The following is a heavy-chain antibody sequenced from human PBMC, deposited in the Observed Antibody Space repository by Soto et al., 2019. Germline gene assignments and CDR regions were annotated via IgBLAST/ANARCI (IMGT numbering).Heavy chain of an antibody. CDR1: GFTVSSNY. J-gene: IGHJ4*02. D-gene: IGHD3-22*01. CDR3: ALTTYDSSGYYADD. Sequence: EVQLVESGGGLVQPGGSLRLSCAASGFTVSSNYMSWVRQAPGKGLEWVSVTYSGGSIYYADSVKGRFTISRDNSKNTLYLQMNSLRAEDTAVYYCALTTYDSSGYYADDWGQGTLVTVSS. V-gene: IGHV3-66*01. CDR2: TYSGGSI.